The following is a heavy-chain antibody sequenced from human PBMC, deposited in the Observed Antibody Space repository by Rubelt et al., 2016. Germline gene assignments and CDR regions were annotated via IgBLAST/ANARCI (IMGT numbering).Heavy chain of an antibody. D-gene: IGHD6-6*01. CDR2: IRSKAYGGTT. V-gene: IGHV3-49*02. CDR3: TSTSGSWWYFDL. J-gene: IGHJ2*01. Sequence: GGGLEWVGFIRSKAYGGTTEYAASVKGRFTISRDDSKSIAYLQMNSLKTEDTAVYYCTSTSGSWWYFDLWGRGTLVTVSS.